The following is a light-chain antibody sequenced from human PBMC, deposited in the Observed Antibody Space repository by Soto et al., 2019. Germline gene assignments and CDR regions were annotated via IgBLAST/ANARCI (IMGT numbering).Light chain of an antibody. CDR1: SSDVGSYNG. CDR2: EVS. CDR3: SSYTTSSTYV. V-gene: IGLV2-18*02. Sequence: QSALTQPPSVSGSPGQSVTISCTGTSSDVGSYNGVSWYQQPPGTAPKFMIYEVSNRPSGVPDRFSGSKSGNTASLTISGLQAEDEADHYCSSYTTSSTYVFGTGIKLTVL. J-gene: IGLJ1*01.